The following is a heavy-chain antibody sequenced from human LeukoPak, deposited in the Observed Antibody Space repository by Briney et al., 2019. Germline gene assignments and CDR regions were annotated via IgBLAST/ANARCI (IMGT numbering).Heavy chain of an antibody. D-gene: IGHD2-2*01. CDR1: GFTFSSYG. CDR3: ANTHGYNIVVVPAAKVYYYGMDV. Sequence: GRSLRLSCAASGFTFSSYGMHWVRQAPGKGLEWVAVISYDGSNKYYAASVKGGFTISRDNSKNTLYLQMNSLRPEDTAVYYCANTHGYNIVVVPAAKVYYYGMDVWGQGTTVTVSS. CDR2: ISYDGSNK. J-gene: IGHJ6*02. V-gene: IGHV3-30*18.